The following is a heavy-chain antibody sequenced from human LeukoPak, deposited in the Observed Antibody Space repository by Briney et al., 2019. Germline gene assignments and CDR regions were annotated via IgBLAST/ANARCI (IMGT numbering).Heavy chain of an antibody. Sequence: SGTLSLTCAVYGGSFSGYYWSWIRQPPGKGLEWIGEINHSGSTNYNPSLKSRVTISVDTSKNQFSLKLSSVTAADTAVYYCARVNYDSSGYYYDYFDYWGQGTLVTVSS. D-gene: IGHD3-22*01. CDR1: GGSFSGYY. CDR2: INHSGST. J-gene: IGHJ4*02. CDR3: ARVNYDSSGYYYDYFDY. V-gene: IGHV4-34*01.